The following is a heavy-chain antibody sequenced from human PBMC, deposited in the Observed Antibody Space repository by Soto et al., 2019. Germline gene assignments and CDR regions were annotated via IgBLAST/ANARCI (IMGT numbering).Heavy chain of an antibody. Sequence: QVQLVQSGAEVKKPGASVKVSCKASGYTFSNYGISWVRQAPGQGLEWMGRVSPYNGNTNYEQKLQGRVTMTTDTSTSTAYMELRSLRSDDTAVYYRARDRGYNWNYGWFDPWGQGTLVTVSS. V-gene: IGHV1-18*01. CDR3: ARDRGYNWNYGWFDP. D-gene: IGHD1-7*01. CDR1: GYTFSNYG. J-gene: IGHJ5*02. CDR2: VSPYNGNT.